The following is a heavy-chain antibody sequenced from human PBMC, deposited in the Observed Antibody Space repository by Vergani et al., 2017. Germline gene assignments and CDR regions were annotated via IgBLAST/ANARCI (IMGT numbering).Heavy chain of an antibody. CDR3: VKDRGDLVHLEAFDI. Sequence: EVQLVESGGGLVKPGRSLRLSCAASGFTFDDYGMHWVRQAPGRGLEWVSGISWNSNSIGYADSVKGRFTISRDNARNSLYLEMNSLRPEDTALYYCVKDRGDLVHLEAFDIWGQGTMVTVSS. CDR2: ISWNSNSI. D-gene: IGHD2-2*01. CDR1: GFTFDDYG. J-gene: IGHJ3*02. V-gene: IGHV3-9*01.